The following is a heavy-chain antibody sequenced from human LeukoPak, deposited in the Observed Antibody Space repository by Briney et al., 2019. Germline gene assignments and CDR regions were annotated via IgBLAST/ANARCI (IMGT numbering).Heavy chain of an antibody. Sequence: ASVKVSCKASGYTLTSYGISWVRQAPGQGLEWMGWISAYNGNTNYAQKLQGRVTMTTDTSTSTAYMELRSLRSDDTAVYYCARMCSGGSCYSFQHWGQGTLVTVSS. J-gene: IGHJ1*01. CDR2: ISAYNGNT. CDR3: ARMCSGGSCYSFQH. CDR1: GYTLTSYG. D-gene: IGHD2-15*01. V-gene: IGHV1-18*01.